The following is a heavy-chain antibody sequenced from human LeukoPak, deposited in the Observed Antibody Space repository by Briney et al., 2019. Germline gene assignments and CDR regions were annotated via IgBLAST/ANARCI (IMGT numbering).Heavy chain of an antibody. CDR3: ARDGYCSSTSCTSGFDY. V-gene: IGHV1-69*13. Sequence: ASVKVSCKASGGTFSSYAISWVRQAPGQGLEWMGGIIPIFGTANYAQKFQGRVTITADESTSTAYMELSSLRSKDTAVYYCARDGYCSSTSCTSGFDYWGQGTLVTVSS. CDR2: IIPIFGTA. D-gene: IGHD2-2*03. J-gene: IGHJ4*02. CDR1: GGTFSSYA.